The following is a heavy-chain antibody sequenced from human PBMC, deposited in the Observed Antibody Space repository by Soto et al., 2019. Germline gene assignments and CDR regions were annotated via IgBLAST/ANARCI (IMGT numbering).Heavy chain of an antibody. J-gene: IGHJ4*02. V-gene: IGHV4-59*08. CDR2: VSHSGTT. D-gene: IGHD2-15*01. CDR1: GGLISNYH. CDR3: VRLGYCSGGRCYIAYYFDY. Sequence: LSLSCTVSGGLISNYHWSWVRQPPGKGLEWIGCVSHSGTTKYNPSLKGRVAISVDVSKNQFSLRLSSVTAADTAVYFCVRLGYCSGGRCYIAYYFDYWGQGTLVTVSS.